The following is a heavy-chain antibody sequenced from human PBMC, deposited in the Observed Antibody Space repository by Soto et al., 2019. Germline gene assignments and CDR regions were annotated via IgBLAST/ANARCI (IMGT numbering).Heavy chain of an antibody. CDR1: GGTISSYD. CDR3: ARYDELFGYFDY. J-gene: IGHJ4*02. V-gene: IGHV4-59*01. CDR2: IYYSGST. Sequence: SETLSLTCTVSGGTISSYDWSWIRQPPGKGLEWIGYIYYSGSTNYNPSLKSRVTISVDTSKNQFSLKLSSVTAADTAVYYCARYDELFGYFDYWGQGTLVTVSS. D-gene: IGHD3-16*01.